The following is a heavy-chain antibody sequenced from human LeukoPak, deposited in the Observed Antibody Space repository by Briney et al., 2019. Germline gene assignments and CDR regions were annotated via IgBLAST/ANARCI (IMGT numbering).Heavy chain of an antibody. CDR2: IIPILGIA. V-gene: IGHV1-69*04. Sequence: SVKVSCKASGGTFSSYAISWVRQAPGQGLERMGRIIPILGIANYAQKFQGRVTITADKSTSTAYMELSSLRSEDTAVYYCARDGGSYYSPSDYWGQGTLVTVSS. D-gene: IGHD1-26*01. CDR3: ARDGGSYYSPSDY. J-gene: IGHJ4*02. CDR1: GGTFSSYA.